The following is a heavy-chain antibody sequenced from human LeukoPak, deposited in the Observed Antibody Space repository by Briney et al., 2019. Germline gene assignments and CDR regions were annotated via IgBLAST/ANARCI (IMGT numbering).Heavy chain of an antibody. CDR3: ARQGVNYYYYMDV. V-gene: IGHV4-4*09. CDR2: IYTSGST. D-gene: IGHD2-8*01. CDR1: GGSISSYY. J-gene: IGHJ6*03. Sequence: SETLSLTCTVSGGSISSYYWSWIRQPPGKGLEWIGYIYTSGSTNYNPSLKSRVTISVDTYKNQFSLKLSSVTAADTAVYYCARQGVNYYYYMDVWGKGTTVTVSS.